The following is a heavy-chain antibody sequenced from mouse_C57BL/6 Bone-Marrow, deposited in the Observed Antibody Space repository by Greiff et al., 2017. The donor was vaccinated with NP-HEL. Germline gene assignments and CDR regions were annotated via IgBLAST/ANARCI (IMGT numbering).Heavy chain of an antibody. CDR2: INPYNGGT. CDR3: ARGYGSSYAAWFAY. CDR1: GYTFTDYY. J-gene: IGHJ3*01. Sequence: EVQLQQSGPVLVKPGASVKMSCKASGYTFTDYYMNWVKQSPGKSLEWIGVINPYNGGTSYNQKFKGKATLTVDKSSSTAYMELNSLTSEDSAVYYCARGYGSSYAAWFAYWGQGTLVTVSA. V-gene: IGHV1-19*01. D-gene: IGHD1-1*01.